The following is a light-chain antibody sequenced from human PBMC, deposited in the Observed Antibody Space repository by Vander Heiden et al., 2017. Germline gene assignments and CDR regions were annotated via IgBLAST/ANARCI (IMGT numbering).Light chain of an antibody. J-gene: IGLJ2*01. CDR2: QDS. CDR3: QAWNSSTVV. V-gene: IGLV3-1*01. Sequence: SYALTQPPSVSVSPGQTASITCSGDKLGDKYGWWHQQKPGQLLVLVSYQDSKRPSGIPGRFSGSNAGYTATLTISGTEAIDEANYYSQAWNSSTVVFGGGTKLTVL. CDR1: KLGDKY.